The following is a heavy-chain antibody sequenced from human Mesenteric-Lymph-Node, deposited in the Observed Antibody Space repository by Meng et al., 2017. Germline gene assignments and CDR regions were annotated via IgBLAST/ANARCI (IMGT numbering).Heavy chain of an antibody. D-gene: IGHD3-10*01. CDR2: INWRGTT. Sequence: LHPQDAGPGRAVPSGTLSPPCLVSGGSIGRTSYYWGWIRQSPGKGLEWIGGINWRGTTYYNPSLKSRVTISVDTSTGEFSLKLTSVTAADTAIYYCARDELMVRGLFDSWGQGTLVTVSS. CDR1: GGSIGRTSYY. V-gene: IGHV4-39*07. CDR3: ARDELMVRGLFDS. J-gene: IGHJ4*02.